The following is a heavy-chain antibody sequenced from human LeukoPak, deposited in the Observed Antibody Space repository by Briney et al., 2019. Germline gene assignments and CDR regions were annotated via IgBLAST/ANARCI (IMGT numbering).Heavy chain of an antibody. CDR1: GFTFSAYW. D-gene: IGHD2-2*01. V-gene: IGHV3-7*01. CDR3: AREGVFCVRNCISNSGARFDP. J-gene: IGHJ5*02. CDR2: IRQDSSES. Sequence: GGSLRLSCAASGFTFSAYWMTWVRQPPGKGLDWVANIRQDSSESYYVDSVKGRFTISRDNAKNTVYLQMSSLRAEDTDVYYCAREGVFCVRNCISNSGARFDPWGQGTLVTVSS.